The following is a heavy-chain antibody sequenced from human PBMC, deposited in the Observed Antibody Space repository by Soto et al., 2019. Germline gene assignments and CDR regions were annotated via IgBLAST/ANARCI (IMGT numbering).Heavy chain of an antibody. J-gene: IGHJ4*02. D-gene: IGHD3-3*01. Sequence: LSLTCTVSGGSISSGGYYWSWIRQHPGKGLEWIGYIYYSGSTYYNPSLKSRVTISVDTSKNQFSLKLSSVTAADTAVYYCASYKPRATDFWSGYYYFDYWGQGTLVTVSS. V-gene: IGHV4-31*03. CDR3: ASYKPRATDFWSGYYYFDY. CDR1: GGSISSGGYY. CDR2: IYYSGST.